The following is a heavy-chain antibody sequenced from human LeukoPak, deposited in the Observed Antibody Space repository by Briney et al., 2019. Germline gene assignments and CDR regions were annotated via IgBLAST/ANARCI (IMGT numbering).Heavy chain of an antibody. V-gene: IGHV3-21*01. CDR2: ISSSSSYI. D-gene: IGHD3-22*01. CDR3: ARDVQGPYDSSGYPDY. Sequence: GSLRLSCAASGFTFSSYSMNWVRQAPGKGLEWVSSISSSSSYIYYADSVKGRFTISRDNAKNSLYLQMNSLRAEDTAVYYCARDVQGPYDSSGYPDYWGQGTLVTVSS. CDR1: GFTFSSYS. J-gene: IGHJ4*02.